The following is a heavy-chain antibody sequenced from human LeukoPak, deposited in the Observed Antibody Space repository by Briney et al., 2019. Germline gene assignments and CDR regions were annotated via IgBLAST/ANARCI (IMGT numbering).Heavy chain of an antibody. CDR2: ISTSGNT. CDR3: ARDADYSIYAGPFHY. V-gene: IGHV4-4*07. Sequence: SETLSLTCTVSGGSISSYYWSWIRQPAGKGLEWIGRISTSGNTNYNPSLKSRVTMSVDTSKNHFSLKLSSVTAADTAVYYCARDADYSIYAGPFHYWGQGTLVTVSS. D-gene: IGHD4-11*01. CDR1: GGSISSYY. J-gene: IGHJ4*02.